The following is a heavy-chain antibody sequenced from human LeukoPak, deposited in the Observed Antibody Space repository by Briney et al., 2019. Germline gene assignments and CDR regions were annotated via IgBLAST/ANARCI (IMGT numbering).Heavy chain of an antibody. V-gene: IGHV5-51*01. J-gene: IGHJ3*02. D-gene: IGHD6-13*01. CDR1: EYSFTSYW. CDR2: IYPGDSDT. Sequence: GESLKISCKGSEYSFTSYWIGWVRQMPGKGLEWVGIIYPGDSDTRYSPSFQGQVTISADKSISTAYLQWSSLKASDTAMYYCARHGIAPAGPFDIWGQGTMVTVSS. CDR3: ARHGIAPAGPFDI.